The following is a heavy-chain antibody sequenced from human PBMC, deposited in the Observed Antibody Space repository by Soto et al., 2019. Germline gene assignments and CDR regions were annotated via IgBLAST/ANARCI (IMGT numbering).Heavy chain of an antibody. CDR2: IDGDGTTT. D-gene: IGHD6-19*01. J-gene: IGHJ4*02. CDR3: ARRIAVAGNYDH. Sequence: EVQLVESGGGVVQPGGSLRLYCAASGFTFTSYWMHWVRQVPGKGLECVSRIDGDGTTTHYADSVKGRFTISRDNAKNTLYLQRNSLRAEDSAVYLCARRIAVAGNYDHWGQGTLVTVSS. V-gene: IGHV3-74*01. CDR1: GFTFTSYW.